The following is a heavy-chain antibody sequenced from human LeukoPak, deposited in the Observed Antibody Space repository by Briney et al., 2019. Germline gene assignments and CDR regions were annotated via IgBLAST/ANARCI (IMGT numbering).Heavy chain of an antibody. CDR1: GFTFSGYY. V-gene: IGHV3-11*05. D-gene: IGHD6-13*01. CDR2: ISSSSSYT. CDR3: AKATTISAAGSHFVY. Sequence: PGGVLRTSCATPGFTFSGYYLGLIRQAPGEGVGWVLFISSSSSYTNYADSVKGRFTISRDNAKNSLYLQMNSLRAEDTAVFYCAKATTISAAGSHFVYWGQGTLVTVSS. J-gene: IGHJ4*02.